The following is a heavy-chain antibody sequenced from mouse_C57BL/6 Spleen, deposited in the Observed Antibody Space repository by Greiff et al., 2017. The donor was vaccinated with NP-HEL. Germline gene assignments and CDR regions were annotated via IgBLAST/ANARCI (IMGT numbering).Heavy chain of an antibody. J-gene: IGHJ4*01. CDR1: GYTFTSYW. CDR2: INPSSGYT. CDR3: ARGNWDYARDY. Sequence: LVESGAELAKPGASVKLSCKASGYTFTSYWMHWVKQRPGQGLEWIGYINPSSGYTKYNQKFKDKATLTADKSSSKAYMQLSSLTYEDSAVDYCARGNWDYARDYWGQGTSVTFSS. V-gene: IGHV1-7*01. D-gene: IGHD4-1*01.